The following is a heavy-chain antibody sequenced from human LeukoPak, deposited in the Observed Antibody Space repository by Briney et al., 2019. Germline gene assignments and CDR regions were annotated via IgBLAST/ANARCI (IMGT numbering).Heavy chain of an antibody. CDR2: FDHEDGET. CDR1: GYTLTELS. CDR3: ATASGRDGYNSLPRYYYYYYMDV. J-gene: IGHJ6*03. Sequence: ASVTVSYKVSGYTLTELSVHWVRQAPGKGGEGVGGFDHEDGETIYAQKFQGRVTMTEDTSTDIAYMELSSLRSEDTAVYYCATASGRDGYNSLPRYYYYYYMDVWGKGTTVTVSS. V-gene: IGHV1-24*01. D-gene: IGHD5-24*01.